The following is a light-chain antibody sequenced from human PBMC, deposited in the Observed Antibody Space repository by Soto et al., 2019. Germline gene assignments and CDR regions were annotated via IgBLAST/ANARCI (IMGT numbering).Light chain of an antibody. V-gene: IGLV1-47*01. J-gene: IGLJ3*02. CDR3: AAWDDSLSGPM. CDR2: RNN. Sequence: QSVLTQPPSASGTPGQRVTISCSGSSSNIGSNYVYWYQQLPGTAPKLLIYRNNQRPSGVPDRFSGSKSGTSASLAISGLRFEDEGDYYCAAWDDSLSGPMFGGGTKLTVL. CDR1: SSNIGSNY.